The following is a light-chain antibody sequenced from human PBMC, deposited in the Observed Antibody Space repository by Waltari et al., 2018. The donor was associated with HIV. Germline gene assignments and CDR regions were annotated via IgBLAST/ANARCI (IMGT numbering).Light chain of an antibody. V-gene: IGLV3-19*01. CDR2: DKN. J-gene: IGLJ3*02. CDR3: ASRDNNGKRVQ. CDR1: SLRNYY. Sequence: SSELTQDPIVSVTLGQTVTITCQGDSLRNYYASWHQLKPGQAPILVIYDKNTRPSGIPDRFSGSTAGNTASLTITGSQAEDEADYFCASRDNNGKRVQFGGGTKLTVL.